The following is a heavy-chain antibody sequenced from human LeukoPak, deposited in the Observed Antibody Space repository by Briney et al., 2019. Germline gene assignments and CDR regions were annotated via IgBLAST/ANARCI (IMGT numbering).Heavy chain of an antibody. CDR2: IHYTWNT. D-gene: IGHD5/OR15-5a*01. J-gene: IGHJ6*02. Sequence: SETLSLTCSVSGGSIGSYHWSWIRQPPGKGLEWIGYIHYTWNTKYNPSLKSRVYISLDRSNKQFSLRLSPVTAADTAVYYCARVASKGGMDVWGQGTTVIVSS. V-gene: IGHV4-59*01. CDR1: GGSIGSYH. CDR3: ARVASKGGMDV.